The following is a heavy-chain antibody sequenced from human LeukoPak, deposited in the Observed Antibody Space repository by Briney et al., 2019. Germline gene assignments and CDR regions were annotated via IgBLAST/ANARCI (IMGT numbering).Heavy chain of an antibody. CDR2: IWYDGSNK. J-gene: IGHJ5*02. V-gene: IGHV3-33*01. CDR1: GFTFSGYG. CDR3: ARGGPVVVAASDPNGFAP. Sequence: PGGSLRLSCAASGFTFSGYGMHWVRQAPGKGLEWVAVIWYDGSNKYYADSVKGRFTISRDNSKNTLYLQMNSLRAEDTAVYYCARGGPVVVAASDPNGFAPWGQGTLVTVSS. D-gene: IGHD2-15*01.